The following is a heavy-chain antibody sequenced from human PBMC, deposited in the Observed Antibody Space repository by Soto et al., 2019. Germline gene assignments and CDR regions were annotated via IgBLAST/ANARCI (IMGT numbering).Heavy chain of an antibody. CDR1: GFSLSTSGMC. Sequence: SGPTLVNPTQTLTQTCTFSGFSLSTSGMCVSWVRQPPGKALEWLALIDWDDDKYYSTSLKTRLTISKDTSKNQVVLTMTNMDPVDTATYYCARNYYGSGSYNYWGQGTLVTVSS. J-gene: IGHJ4*02. V-gene: IGHV2-70*20. CDR3: ARNYYGSGSYNY. CDR2: IDWDDDK. D-gene: IGHD3-10*01.